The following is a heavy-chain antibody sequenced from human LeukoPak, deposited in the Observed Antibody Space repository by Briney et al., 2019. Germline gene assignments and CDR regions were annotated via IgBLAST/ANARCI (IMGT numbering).Heavy chain of an antibody. J-gene: IGHJ4*02. CDR3: ANSYDGKIVPFDN. D-gene: IGHD4-23*01. CDR2: IYSSGNT. CDR1: GASITNSY. Sequence: SETLSLTCTVSGASITNSYWNWIRQPPGKGLEWIGYIYSSGNTNYNPSLKSRVTISLDVSKNQFSLKLTSVTAADTAVYYCANSYDGKIVPFDNWGQGALVAVSS. V-gene: IGHV4-4*09.